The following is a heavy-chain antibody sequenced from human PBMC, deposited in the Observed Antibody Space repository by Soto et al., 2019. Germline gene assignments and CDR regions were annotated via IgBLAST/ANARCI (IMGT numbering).Heavy chain of an antibody. J-gene: IGHJ5*02. V-gene: IGHV4-59*08. D-gene: IGHD6-13*01. CDR3: ARGRYSSSVDWFDP. CDR2: VYYGGST. Sequence: PSETLSLTCTVSGGSIRGYSWSWIRQSPGKGLEWIGYVYYGGSTNYNPSLKSRVTISVDTSKNQFSLKLSSVTAADTAVYYCARGRYSSSVDWFDPWGQGTLVTVSS. CDR1: GGSIRGYS.